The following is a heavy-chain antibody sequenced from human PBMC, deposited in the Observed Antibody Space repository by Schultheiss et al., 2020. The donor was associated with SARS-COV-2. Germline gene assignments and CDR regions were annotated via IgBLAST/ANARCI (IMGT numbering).Heavy chain of an antibody. D-gene: IGHD4-17*01. Sequence: LSLTCSVSGGSISSGGYYWSWIRQPPGKGLEWVSYISSSGSTIFCADSVEARFAISRDNSNNTLYLEMNSLRAEDTAVYYCGGTTFYYCGVDVWGQGTTVTVSS. CDR3: GGTTFYYCGVDV. CDR2: ISSSGSTI. CDR1: GGSISSGGYY. J-gene: IGHJ6*02. V-gene: IGHV3-11*01.